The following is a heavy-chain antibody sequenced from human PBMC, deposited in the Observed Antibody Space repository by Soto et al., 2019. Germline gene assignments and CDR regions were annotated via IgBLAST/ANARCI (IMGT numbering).Heavy chain of an antibody. CDR1: GGSISSYY. V-gene: IGHV4-4*07. CDR3: ARSIGGSSWYSDYYYYGMDV. J-gene: IGHJ6*02. CDR2: IYTSGST. D-gene: IGHD6-13*01. Sequence: QVQLQESGPGLVKPSETLSLTCTVSGGSISSYYWSWIRQPAGKGLEWIGRIYTSGSTNYNPSLKSRVTMSVDTSKNQFSLKLSSVTAADTAVYYCARSIGGSSWYSDYYYYGMDVWGQGTTVTVSS.